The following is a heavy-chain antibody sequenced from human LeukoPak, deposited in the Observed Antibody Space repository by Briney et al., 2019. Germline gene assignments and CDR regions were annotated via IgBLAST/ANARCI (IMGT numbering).Heavy chain of an antibody. CDR2: IKQDGSEK. J-gene: IGHJ5*02. CDR3: ARDGAQDSSGYYYQKFSNNWFDP. CDR1: GFTFSSYW. V-gene: IGHV3-7*01. Sequence: GGSLRLSCAASGFTFSSYWMSWVRQAPGKGLEWVAHIKQDGSEKYYVDSVKGRFTISRDNAKNSLYLQMNSLRAEDTAVYYCARDGAQDSSGYYYQKFSNNWFDPWGQGTLVTVSS. D-gene: IGHD3-22*01.